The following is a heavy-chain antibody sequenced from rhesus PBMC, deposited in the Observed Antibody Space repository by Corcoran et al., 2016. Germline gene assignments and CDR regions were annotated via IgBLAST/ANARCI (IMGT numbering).Heavy chain of an antibody. Sequence: VEQLVESGGALVQPGASLRLSCAASEFTFWSYDMHWVCQAPGKGLEWVSAISIGGGTYYPDSVKGRFTSSRDNAKNSLYLQMNSLRAEDTAVYYCARGSGIAAAADAFDFWGQGLRVTVSS. J-gene: IGHJ3*01. CDR1: EFTFWSYD. CDR3: ARGSGIAAAADAFDF. CDR2: ISIGGGT. V-gene: IGHV3-132*02. D-gene: IGHD6-31*01.